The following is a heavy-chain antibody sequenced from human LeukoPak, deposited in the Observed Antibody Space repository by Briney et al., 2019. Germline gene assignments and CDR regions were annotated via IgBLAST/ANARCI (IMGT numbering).Heavy chain of an antibody. D-gene: IGHD4-17*01. Sequence: GGSLRLSCAASGFTFSSYSMSWVRQAPGKGLEWISYISSSTSTIYYADSVKGRFTISRDNAKNSLYLQMNSPRAEDTAVYYCARSRGDYERGYFDYWGQGTLVTVSS. CDR3: ARSRGDYERGYFDY. CDR2: ISSSTSTI. J-gene: IGHJ4*02. CDR1: GFTFSSYS. V-gene: IGHV3-48*01.